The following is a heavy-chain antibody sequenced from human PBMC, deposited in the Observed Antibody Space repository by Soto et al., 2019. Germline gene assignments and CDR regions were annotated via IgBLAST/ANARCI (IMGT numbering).Heavy chain of an antibody. CDR2: ISYDGRDK. V-gene: IGHV3-30*03. CDR3: GRYCRSTSCYDF. Sequence: WGTLRLSCAVSGFSFSDYAMHCVLQAPRKKLQWLAVISYDGRDKYYEESVKGRYTISGDKSKNTLFLQMNTVRAEDTALHYCGRYCRSTSCYDFWGQGTLVIFCS. D-gene: IGHD2-2*01. CDR1: GFSFSDYA. J-gene: IGHJ4*03.